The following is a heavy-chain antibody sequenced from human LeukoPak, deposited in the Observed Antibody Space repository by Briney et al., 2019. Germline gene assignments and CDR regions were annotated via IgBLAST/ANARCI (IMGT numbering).Heavy chain of an antibody. D-gene: IGHD1-26*01. Sequence: QPGGALRLSCAASGFTFSSYEMNWVRQAPGKGLEWVSYISRSGSTIYYAYSVKGRFPISRDNAKNSLYLQMNSLRAEDTAVYHCARDSTVGVYFDAWGQGTLVTVSS. CDR3: ARDSTVGVYFDA. CDR2: ISRSGSTI. CDR1: GFTFSSYE. V-gene: IGHV3-48*03. J-gene: IGHJ4*02.